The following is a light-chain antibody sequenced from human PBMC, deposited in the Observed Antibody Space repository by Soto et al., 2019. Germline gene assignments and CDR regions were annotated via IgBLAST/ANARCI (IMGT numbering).Light chain of an antibody. CDR2: DAS. V-gene: IGKV1-39*01. CDR3: QQSYSTPT. J-gene: IGKJ3*01. CDR1: QSISTY. Sequence: DIQMTQSPSSLPASVGDRVTITCRASQSISTYVNWYQQKAGKAPKLLIYDASSLYSGVPSRFSGSGSGTDFTLTISTLQPEDFATYYCQQSYSTPTFGPGTKADIK.